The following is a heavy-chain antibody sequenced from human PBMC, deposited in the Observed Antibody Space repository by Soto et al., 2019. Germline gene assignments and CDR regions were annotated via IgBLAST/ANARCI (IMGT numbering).Heavy chain of an antibody. V-gene: IGHV3-33*01. J-gene: IGHJ4*02. Sequence: QVQLVESGGGVVQPGRSLRLSCAASGFTFSSYGMHWVRQAPGKGLEWVAVIWYDGSNKYYADSVKGRFTISRDNSKNTLYLQMNSLRAEDTAVYYCARGEYGDSFDYWGQGTLVTVSS. CDR3: ARGEYGDSFDY. D-gene: IGHD4-17*01. CDR1: GFTFSSYG. CDR2: IWYDGSNK.